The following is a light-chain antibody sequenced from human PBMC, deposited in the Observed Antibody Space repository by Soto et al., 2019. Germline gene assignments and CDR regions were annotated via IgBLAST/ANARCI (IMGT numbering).Light chain of an antibody. CDR2: LGS. Sequence: DTVMTQSPLSLPVTPGEPASISCRSSQSLLSINGDNYLDWYLQKPGQSPQLLICLGSNRASGVRARFIGSGSGTDFTLKISRVEADDVGVYYCMQVAQASPSFGGGTKVEIK. CDR3: MQVAQASPS. J-gene: IGKJ4*01. V-gene: IGKV2-28*01. CDR1: QSLLSINGDNY.